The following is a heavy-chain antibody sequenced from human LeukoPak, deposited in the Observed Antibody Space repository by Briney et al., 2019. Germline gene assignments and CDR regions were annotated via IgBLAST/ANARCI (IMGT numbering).Heavy chain of an antibody. CDR3: AREGAGLDYDFWRENWFDP. CDR2: IYYSGST. J-gene: IGHJ5*02. Sequence: SETLSLTCTVSGGSISSSSYYWGWIRQPPGKGLEWIGSIYYSGSTYYNPSLKSRVTISVDTSKNQFSLKLSSVTAADTAVYYCAREGAGLDYDFWRENWFDPWGQGTLVTVSS. D-gene: IGHD3-3*01. CDR1: GGSISSSSYY. V-gene: IGHV4-39*07.